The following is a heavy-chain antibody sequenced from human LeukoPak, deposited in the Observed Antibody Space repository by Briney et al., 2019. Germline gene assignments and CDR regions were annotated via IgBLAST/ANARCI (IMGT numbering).Heavy chain of an antibody. CDR2: ITPDGSDG. J-gene: IGHJ4*02. Sequence: GGSLRLSCEVSGFTFNNYWMSWVRKAPGKGLEWVANITPDGSDGYYVDSLKGRVTISRDNTKSSLYLQLNSLRAEDTAVYYCVPGGLAVSGIDYWGQGALVTVSS. CDR3: VPGGLAVSGIDY. V-gene: IGHV3-7*01. CDR1: GFTFNNYW. D-gene: IGHD6-19*01.